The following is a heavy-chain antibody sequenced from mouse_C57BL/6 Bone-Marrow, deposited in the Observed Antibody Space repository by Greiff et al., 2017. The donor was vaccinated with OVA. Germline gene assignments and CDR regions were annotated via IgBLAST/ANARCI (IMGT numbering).Heavy chain of an antibody. CDR3: ARKGYYGSSD. V-gene: IGHV1-18*01. Sequence: EVQVVESGPELVKPGASVKIPCKASGYTFTDYNMDWVKQSHGKSLEWIGDINPNNGGTIYNQKFKGKATLTVAKSSSTAYMELRSLTSEDTAVYYCARKGYYGSSDWGQGTLVTVSA. D-gene: IGHD1-1*01. J-gene: IGHJ3*01. CDR2: INPNNGGT. CDR1: GYTFTDYN.